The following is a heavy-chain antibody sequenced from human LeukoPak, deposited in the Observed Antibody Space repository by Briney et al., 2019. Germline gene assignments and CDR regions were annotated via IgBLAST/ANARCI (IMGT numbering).Heavy chain of an antibody. D-gene: IGHD4-17*01. Sequence: SETLSLTCTVSGGSISDHYWSWLRQPPGKGLEWIGYFYYSGSPRYNPSLKSRVTISVDTSKNQFSLKLTSVTAADAAVYYCARHYYGDVYYFDFWGQGTLVTVSS. CDR3: ARHYYGDVYYFDF. CDR2: FYYSGSP. CDR1: GGSISDHY. J-gene: IGHJ4*02. V-gene: IGHV4-59*08.